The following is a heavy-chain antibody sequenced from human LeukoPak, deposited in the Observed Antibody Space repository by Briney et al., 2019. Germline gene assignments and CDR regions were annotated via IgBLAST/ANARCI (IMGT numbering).Heavy chain of an antibody. D-gene: IGHD2-15*01. CDR1: GGSISSYY. CDR3: AREIVWWYCGGGSCGHFFDY. CDR2: IYTSGST. J-gene: IGHJ4*02. V-gene: IGHV4-4*07. Sequence: SETLSLTCTVSGGSISSYYWSWIRQPAGKGLEWIGRIYTSGSTNYNPSLKSRVTMSVDTSKNQFSLKLSSVTAADTAVYYCAREIVWWYCGGGSCGHFFDYWGQGTLVTVSS.